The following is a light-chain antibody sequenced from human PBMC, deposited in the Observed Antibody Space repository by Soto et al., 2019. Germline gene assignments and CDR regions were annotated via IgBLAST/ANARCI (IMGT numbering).Light chain of an antibody. Sequence: QSVLTQPPSISAAPGQKVTISCSGISSNIGNNYVSWYQQLPGTAPKLLISDNDNRPSGIPDRFSGSKSGTSATLDITGLQTGDEADYYCGTWDSGLSVVLFGGGTKLTVL. CDR1: SSNIGNNY. V-gene: IGLV1-51*01. J-gene: IGLJ2*01. CDR2: DND. CDR3: GTWDSGLSVVL.